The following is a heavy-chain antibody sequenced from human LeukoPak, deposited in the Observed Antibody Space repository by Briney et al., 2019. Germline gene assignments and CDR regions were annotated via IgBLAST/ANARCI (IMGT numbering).Heavy chain of an antibody. CDR1: GYTFTGYY. CDR3: ARTTGAHSDYAFDI. V-gene: IGHV1-2*02. J-gene: IGHJ3*02. Sequence: ASVKVSCKASGYTFTGYYMHWVRQAPGEGLEWMGWINPNSGGTKYAQKFQGSVTMTSDTSISTAYMEVSRLRSDDTALYYCARTTGAHSDYAFDIWGQGTMVTVSS. D-gene: IGHD1-1*01. CDR2: INPNSGGT.